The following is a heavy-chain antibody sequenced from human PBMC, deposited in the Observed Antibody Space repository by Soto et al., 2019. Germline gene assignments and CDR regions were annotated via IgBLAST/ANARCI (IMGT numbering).Heavy chain of an antibody. Sequence: QVQLQQSGPGLVKPSETLSLTCSVSSGPTSSHNWGWIRQTPGRGLEWIGYVYSTGGTSYNPSLNRRVTISADTATNHISLTLTSVPAADTAVYYCVRQGIGNLHGLVDVWGQGTTVRVSS. CDR1: SGPTSSHN. V-gene: IGHV4-59*08. CDR2: VYSTGGT. D-gene: IGHD1-1*01. J-gene: IGHJ6*02. CDR3: VRQGIGNLHGLVDV.